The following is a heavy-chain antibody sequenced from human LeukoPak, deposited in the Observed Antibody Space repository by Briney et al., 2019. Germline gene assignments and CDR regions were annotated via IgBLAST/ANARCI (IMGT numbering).Heavy chain of an antibody. V-gene: IGHV4-38-2*02. CDR3: AREGSSSWYNWFDP. D-gene: IGHD6-13*01. CDR2: IYHSGST. CDR1: GYSISSGYY. Sequence: SETLSLTCAVSGYSISSGYYWGWIRQPPGKGLEWIGSIYHSGSTYYNPSLKSRVTISVDTSKNQFSLKLSSVTAADTAVYYCAREGSSSWYNWFDPWGQGTLVTVSS. J-gene: IGHJ5*02.